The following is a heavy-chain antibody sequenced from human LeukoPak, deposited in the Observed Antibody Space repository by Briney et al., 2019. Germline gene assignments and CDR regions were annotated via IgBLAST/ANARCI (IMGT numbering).Heavy chain of an antibody. CDR1: GFTFSSHG. D-gene: IGHD2-2*01. V-gene: IGHV3-23*01. J-gene: IGHJ6*03. CDR2: ISGSGVIT. Sequence: GGSLRLSCAASGFTFSSHGMNWVRQAPGKGLEWVSGISGSGVITYYADSVKGRFTISRDNAKNSLYLQMNSLRAEDTAVYYCAREGEIVVVPAAMGDMDVWGKGTTVTISS. CDR3: AREGEIVVVPAAMGDMDV.